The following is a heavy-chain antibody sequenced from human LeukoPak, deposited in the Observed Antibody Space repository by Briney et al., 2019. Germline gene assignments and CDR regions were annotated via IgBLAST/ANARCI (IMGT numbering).Heavy chain of an antibody. CDR2: SANPV. CDR3: AKDSFSYNGIFDALDV. CDR1: GFTLSNYW. Sequence: GGSLRLSCAASGFTLSNYWMSWVRQAPGKGLEWVSSANPVHYADSVKGRFTISRDDSKNTLFLQMNSLRAEDTAIYYCAKDSFSYNGIFDALDVWGQGTMVTVSS. D-gene: IGHD2-8*01. J-gene: IGHJ3*01. V-gene: IGHV3-23*01.